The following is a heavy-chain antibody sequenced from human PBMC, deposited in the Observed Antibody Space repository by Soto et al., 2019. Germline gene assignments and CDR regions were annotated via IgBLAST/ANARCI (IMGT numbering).Heavy chain of an antibody. CDR1: GGTFSSYA. CDR3: ARDSSHIVVVVAARLRYYYYGMDV. D-gene: IGHD2-15*01. V-gene: IGHV1-69*13. CDR2: IIPIFGTA. J-gene: IGHJ6*02. Sequence: SVKVSCKASGGTFSSYAISWVRQAPGQGLEWMGGIIPIFGTANYAQKFQDRVTITADESTSTAYMELSSLRSEDTAVYYCARDSSHIVVVVAARLRYYYYGMDVWGQGTTVTVSS.